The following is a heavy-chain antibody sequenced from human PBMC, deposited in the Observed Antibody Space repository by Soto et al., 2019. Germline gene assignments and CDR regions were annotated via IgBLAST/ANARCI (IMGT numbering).Heavy chain of an antibody. CDR2: ISAYNGNT. Sequence: GASVKVSCKASGYTFTSYYMHWVRQAPGQGLEWMGWISAYNGNTNYAQKLQGRVTMTTDTSTSTAYMELRSLRSDDTAVYYCARDDILTGYSGYYYYYGMDVWGQGTTVTVSS. CDR3: ARDDILTGYSGYYYYYGMDV. J-gene: IGHJ6*02. CDR1: GYTFTSYY. D-gene: IGHD3-9*01. V-gene: IGHV1-18*04.